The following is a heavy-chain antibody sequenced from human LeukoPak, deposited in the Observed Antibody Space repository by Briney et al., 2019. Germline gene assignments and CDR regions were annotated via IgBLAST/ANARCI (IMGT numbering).Heavy chain of an antibody. CDR1: GFTFSDFW. CDR2: IKEDGSEK. J-gene: IGHJ4*02. V-gene: IGHV3-7*03. D-gene: IGHD2-21*02. Sequence: GGSLRLSCAASGFTFSDFWMTWVRQAPGKGLEWVANIKEDGSEKYYVDSVKGRFIISRDNAKNSLYLQMNSLRAEDTAVYYCAKELSDADYFDYWGQGTLVTVSS. CDR3: AKELSDADYFDY.